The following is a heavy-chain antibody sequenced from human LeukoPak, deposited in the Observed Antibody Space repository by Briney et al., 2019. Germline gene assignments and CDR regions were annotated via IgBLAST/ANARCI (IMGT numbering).Heavy chain of an antibody. D-gene: IGHD5-18*01. CDR3: ATIKRGNIFGFFDF. V-gene: IGHV4-59*11. CDR1: GGSISSHY. Sequence: TSETLSLTCTVSGGSISSHYWSWVRQPPGKGLEWIGYVLDNVRTKDNPSLNSRFTLSADTSKNQFSLRLTSVTAADTAVYYCATIKRGNIFGFFDFWGQGILVTVST. CDR2: VLDNVRT. J-gene: IGHJ4*02.